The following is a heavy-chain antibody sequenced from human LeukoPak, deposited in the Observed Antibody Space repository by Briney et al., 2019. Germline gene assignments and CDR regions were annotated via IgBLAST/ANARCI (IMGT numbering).Heavy chain of an antibody. CDR1: GFTFSSYW. Sequence: GGSLRLSCAASGFTFSSYWMSWVRQAPGKGLEWVANIKQDGSEKYYVDSVKGRYTISRDNAKNSLYLQMNSLRAEDTAVYYCAREFGYCSGGSCTRGFDYWGQGTLVTVSS. CDR2: IKQDGSEK. J-gene: IGHJ4*02. CDR3: AREFGYCSGGSCTRGFDY. V-gene: IGHV3-7*01. D-gene: IGHD2-15*01.